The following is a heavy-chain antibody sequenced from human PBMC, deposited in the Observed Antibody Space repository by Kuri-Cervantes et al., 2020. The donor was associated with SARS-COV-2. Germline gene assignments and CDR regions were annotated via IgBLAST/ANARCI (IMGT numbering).Heavy chain of an antibody. CDR1: GGSISSYY. Sequence: GSLRLSCTVSGGSISSYYWSWIRQPPGKGLEWIGCIYYSGSTNYNPSLKSRVTISVDTSKNQFSLKLSSVTAADTAVYYCSGGAVAGGFDYWGQGTLVTVSS. D-gene: IGHD6-19*01. J-gene: IGHJ4*02. V-gene: IGHV4-59*01. CDR2: IYYSGST. CDR3: SGGAVAGGFDY.